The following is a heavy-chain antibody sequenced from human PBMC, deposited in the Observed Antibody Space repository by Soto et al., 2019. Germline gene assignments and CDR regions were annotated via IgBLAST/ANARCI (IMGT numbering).Heavy chain of an antibody. V-gene: IGHV3-7*01. CDR2: IKQEGSEK. Sequence: GGSLRLSCAASGFTFSSYWMSWVRQAPGKGLEWVANIKQEGSEKYYVDSVKGRFTISRDNAKNSLYLQMNSLRAEDTAVYYCARDGRYCSGGSCRHDAFDIWGQGTMVTVSS. J-gene: IGHJ3*02. D-gene: IGHD2-15*01. CDR3: ARDGRYCSGGSCRHDAFDI. CDR1: GFTFSSYW.